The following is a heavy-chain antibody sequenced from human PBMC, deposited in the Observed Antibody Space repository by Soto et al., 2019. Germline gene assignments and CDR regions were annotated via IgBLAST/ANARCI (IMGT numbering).Heavy chain of an antibody. CDR3: ARWGGDGYASGEFDY. V-gene: IGHV4-30-4*01. CDR1: GGSISSGDYY. Sequence: QVQLQESGPGLVKPSQTLSLTCTVSGGSISSGDYYWSWIRQPPGKGLEWIGYIYYSGSTYYNPSLKSRVTISVDTSKNQFSLKLSSVTAADTAVYYCARWGGDGYASGEFDYWGQGTLVTVSS. D-gene: IGHD5-12*01. J-gene: IGHJ4*02. CDR2: IYYSGST.